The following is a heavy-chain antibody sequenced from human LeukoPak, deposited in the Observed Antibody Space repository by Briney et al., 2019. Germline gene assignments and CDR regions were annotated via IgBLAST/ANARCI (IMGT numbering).Heavy chain of an antibody. J-gene: IGHJ4*02. D-gene: IGHD6-19*01. CDR2: IYYSGST. V-gene: IGHV4-59*08. CDR1: GGSISSYY. Sequence: PSETLSLTCTVSGGSISSYYWSWIRQPPGKGPEWIGYIYYSGSTNYNPSLKSRVTISVDTSKNQFSLKLSSVTAADTAVYYCARHRSVAVAGTYYFDYWGQGTLVTVSS. CDR3: ARHRSVAVAGTYYFDY.